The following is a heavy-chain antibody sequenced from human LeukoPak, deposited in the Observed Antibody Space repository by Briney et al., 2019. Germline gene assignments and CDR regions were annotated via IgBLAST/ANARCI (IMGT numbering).Heavy chain of an antibody. D-gene: IGHD4-17*01. CDR3: TIPAGAMTTVTTGDY. CDR1: GFTFSNAW. V-gene: IGHV3-15*01. Sequence: GGSLRLSCAASGFTFSNAWMSWVRQAPGKGLEWVGRIKSKTDGGTTDYAAPVKGRFTISRDDSKNTLYLQMNSLKTEDTAVYYCTIPAGAMTTVTTGDYWGQGTLVTVSS. J-gene: IGHJ4*02. CDR2: IKSKTDGGTT.